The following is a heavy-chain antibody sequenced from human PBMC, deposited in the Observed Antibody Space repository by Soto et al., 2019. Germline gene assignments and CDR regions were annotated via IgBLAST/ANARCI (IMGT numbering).Heavy chain of an antibody. V-gene: IGHV3-7*01. Sequence: EVQLVESGGGLVQPGGSLRLSCAASGFTFSSYWMSWVRQAPGKGLEWVANIKQDGSEKYYVDSVKGRFTISRDNAKNSLDLQMYSLRAEDTAVYYCARLHCSSTSCYSYYYYYYYMDVWGKGTTVTVSS. J-gene: IGHJ6*03. CDR1: GFTFSSYW. CDR3: ARLHCSSTSCYSYYYYYYYMDV. D-gene: IGHD2-2*01. CDR2: IKQDGSEK.